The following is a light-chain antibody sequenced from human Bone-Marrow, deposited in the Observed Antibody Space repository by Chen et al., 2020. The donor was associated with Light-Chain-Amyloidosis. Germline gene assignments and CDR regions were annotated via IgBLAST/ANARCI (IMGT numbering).Light chain of an antibody. Sequence: SYVLTQPSSVSVAPGQTATIACGGNNIGSTSVHWYQQTPGQAPLLVVYDDSDRPSGIPERLSGSTSGNTATLTISRGEAGDEADYYCQGWDRSSDRPVFGGGTKLTVL. CDR1: NIGSTS. V-gene: IGLV3-21*02. J-gene: IGLJ3*02. CDR3: QGWDRSSDRPV. CDR2: DDS.